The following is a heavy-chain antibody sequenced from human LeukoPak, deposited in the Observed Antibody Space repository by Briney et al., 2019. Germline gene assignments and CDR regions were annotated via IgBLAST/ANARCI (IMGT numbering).Heavy chain of an antibody. CDR2: VTGDGGTT. CDR1: GFPFSNYW. D-gene: IGHD3-10*01. CDR3: TRGPGGRAFDY. J-gene: IGHJ4*02. V-gene: IGHV3-43*02. Sequence: PGGSLRLSCAASGFPFSNYWMHWVRQAPGKGLECVSFVTGDGGTTYYADSVKGRFTISRDNSRNSLYLQMNSLRTDDSAFYYCTRGPGGRAFDYWGRGALVTVSA.